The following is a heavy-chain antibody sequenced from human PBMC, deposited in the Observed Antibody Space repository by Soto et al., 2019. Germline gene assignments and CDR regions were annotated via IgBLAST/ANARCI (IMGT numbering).Heavy chain of an antibody. V-gene: IGHV3-11*01. Sequence: PGGSLRLSCAASGFTFSDHYMSWIRQAPRKGLEWVSYISSGGSAIYYADSVKGRFTISRDNAKNSLYLQMNSLRAEDTAVYYCARVKGCSSTSCYARDAFDVWGQGTMVTVSS. CDR1: GFTFSDHY. CDR2: ISSGGSAI. CDR3: ARVKGCSSTSCYARDAFDV. D-gene: IGHD2-2*01. J-gene: IGHJ3*01.